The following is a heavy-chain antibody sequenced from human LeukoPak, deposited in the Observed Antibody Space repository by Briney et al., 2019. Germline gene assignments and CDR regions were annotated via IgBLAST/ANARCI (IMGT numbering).Heavy chain of an antibody. CDR2: INHSGST. V-gene: IGHV4-38-2*02. D-gene: IGHD3-3*01. CDR1: GYSISSGYY. CDR3: ARGRPYYDFWSGYHRGTITFSFFDY. Sequence: PSETLSLTCTVSGYSISSGYYWGWIRQPPGKGLEWIGEINHSGSTNYNPSLKSRVTISVDTSKNQFSLKLSSVTAADTAVYYCARGRPYYDFWSGYHRGTITFSFFDYWGQGTLVTVSS. J-gene: IGHJ4*02.